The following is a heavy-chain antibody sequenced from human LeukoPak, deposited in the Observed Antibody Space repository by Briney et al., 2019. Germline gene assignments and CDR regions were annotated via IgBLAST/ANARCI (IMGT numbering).Heavy chain of an antibody. CDR3: ARGAYYYDSSGYRVGKFFDY. Sequence: GNTGYAQKFQGRVTMTRNTSISIAYMELSSLRSEDTAVYYCARGAYYYDSSGYRVGKFFDYWGQGTLVTVSS. D-gene: IGHD3-22*01. J-gene: IGHJ4*02. CDR2: GNT. V-gene: IGHV1-8*01.